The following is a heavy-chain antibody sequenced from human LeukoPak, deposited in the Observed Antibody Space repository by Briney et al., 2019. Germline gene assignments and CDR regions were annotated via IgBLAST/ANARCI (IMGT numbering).Heavy chain of an antibody. V-gene: IGHV3-30*02. Sequence: GGSLRLSCAASGFTFSSYGMHWVRQAPGKGLEWVAFIRYDGSNKYYADSVKGRFTISRDNSKNTLYLQMNSLRAEDTAVYYCAKEWQWLVLLNFDYWGQGTLVTVSS. CDR2: IRYDGSNK. CDR1: GFTFSSYG. CDR3: AKEWQWLVLLNFDY. J-gene: IGHJ4*02. D-gene: IGHD6-19*01.